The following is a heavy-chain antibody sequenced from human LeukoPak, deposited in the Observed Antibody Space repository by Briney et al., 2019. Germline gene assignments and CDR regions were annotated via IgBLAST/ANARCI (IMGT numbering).Heavy chain of an antibody. D-gene: IGHD4-17*01. CDR2: ITRDSIYT. J-gene: IGHJ6*03. CDR1: GFSFSSYS. V-gene: IGHV3-21*01. Sequence: GGSLRLSCAASGFSFSSYSMNWVRQTPGKGLEWVSSITRDSIYTFYADSVRGRFTISRDNAKNLLSLQMNSLRAEDTAVYYCVRDPYNGYYGDDYYYYMDVWGKGTTVTISS. CDR3: VRDPYNGYYGDDYYYYMDV.